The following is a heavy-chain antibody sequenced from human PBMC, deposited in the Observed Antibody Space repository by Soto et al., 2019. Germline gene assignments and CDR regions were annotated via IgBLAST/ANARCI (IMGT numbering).Heavy chain of an antibody. J-gene: IGHJ6*03. CDR1: GFTFSSYS. CDR3: ASSPDTAMVWFYYYYYMDV. CDR2: ISSSSSTI. V-gene: IGHV3-48*01. Sequence: EVQLVESGGGLVQPGGSLRLSCAASGFTFSSYSMNWVRQAPGKGLEWVSYISSSSSTIYYADSVKGRFTISRDNAKNSLYLHMNSLRAEYTAVYYCASSPDTAMVWFYYYYYMDVWGKGTTVTVSS. D-gene: IGHD5-18*01.